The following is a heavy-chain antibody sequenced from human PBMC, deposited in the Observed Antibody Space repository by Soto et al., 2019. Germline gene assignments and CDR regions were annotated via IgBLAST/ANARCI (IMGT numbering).Heavy chain of an antibody. D-gene: IGHD2-15*01. V-gene: IGHV1-18*01. CDR1: CYTLTRYG. CDR3: AREVVRYFDL. J-gene: IGHJ2*01. CDR2: ISAYNANT. Sequence: QVHLVQSGAEVKKPGASVKVSCKASCYTLTRYGITWVRQAPGQGLEWMGSISAYNANTNYAQKLQGRLTMTTDTSTSTASMELRSLTSDDTAVYYCAREVVRYFDLWGRGTLVSVSS.